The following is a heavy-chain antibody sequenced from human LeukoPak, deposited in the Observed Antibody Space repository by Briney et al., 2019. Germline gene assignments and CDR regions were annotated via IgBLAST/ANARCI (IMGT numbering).Heavy chain of an antibody. CDR2: ISWNSGSI. CDR3: ARDGYDFWSGAYYYYGMDV. D-gene: IGHD3-3*01. V-gene: IGHV3-9*01. Sequence: PGGSLRLSCAASGFTFDDYAMHWVRQAPGKGLEWVSGISWNSGSIGYADSVKGRFTISRDNAKNSLYLQMNSLRAEDTAVYYCARDGYDFWSGAYYYYGMDVWGQGTTVTVS. J-gene: IGHJ6*02. CDR1: GFTFDDYA.